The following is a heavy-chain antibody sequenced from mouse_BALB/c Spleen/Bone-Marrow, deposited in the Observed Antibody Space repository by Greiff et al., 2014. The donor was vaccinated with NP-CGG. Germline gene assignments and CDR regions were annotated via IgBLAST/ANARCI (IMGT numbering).Heavy chain of an antibody. Sequence: VQLQQSRAELVKPGASVKLSCKASGYSFTSYWMHWVKQRPGQGLEWIGEISPSNGRSNYNEKFKSKATLTVDKSSSTAYMQLSGLTSEDSAVYYCTRSELRRGGYALDYWGQGTSVTVSS. D-gene: IGHD2-12*01. V-gene: IGHV1S81*02. J-gene: IGHJ4*01. CDR3: TRSELRRGGYALDY. CDR2: ISPSNGRS. CDR1: GYSFTSYW.